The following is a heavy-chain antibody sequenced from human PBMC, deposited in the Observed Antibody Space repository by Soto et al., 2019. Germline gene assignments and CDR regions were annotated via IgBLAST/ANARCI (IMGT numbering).Heavy chain of an antibody. V-gene: IGHV4-30-2*01. Sequence: QLQLQESGSGLVKPSQTLFLTCAVSGGSISSGGFSWSWIRQPPGKGLEWIGYIYHSGSTYYNPSLKIRVIISEDRSKNQFSLKLSYVTAADTAVYYCARVPSPWGQGTLVTVSS. CDR1: GGSISSGGFS. J-gene: IGHJ5*02. CDR3: ARVPSP. CDR2: IYHSGST.